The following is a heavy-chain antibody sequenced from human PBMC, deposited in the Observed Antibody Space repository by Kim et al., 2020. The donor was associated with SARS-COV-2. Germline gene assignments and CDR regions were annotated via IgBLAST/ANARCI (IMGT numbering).Heavy chain of an antibody. J-gene: IGHJ5*02. CDR3: ARDFSNTNSWWFDP. CDR2: INPRDGAT. D-gene: IGHD1-7*01. Sequence: ASVKVSCKASGYTFTSHWIHWVRQAPGQGLEWMGVINPRDGATGHAQKFQGRVILTRDTSTSSLYMDLSSLRSDDTAVYYCARDFSNTNSWWFDPWGRGT. V-gene: IGHV1-46*01. CDR1: GYTFTSHW.